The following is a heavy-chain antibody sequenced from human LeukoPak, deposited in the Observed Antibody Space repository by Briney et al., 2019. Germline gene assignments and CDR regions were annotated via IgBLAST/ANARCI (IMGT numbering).Heavy chain of an antibody. V-gene: IGHV3-7*01. D-gene: IGHD1-26*01. CDR3: ARDPSNSGSYSRLDY. Sequence: GGSLRLSCAASGFTFSSYWMSWVRQAPGKGLEWVANIKQDGSEKYYVDSVKGRFTISRDNAKNSLYLQMNSLRAEDTAVYYCARDPSNSGSYSRLDYWGQGTRVTVSS. CDR2: IKQDGSEK. CDR1: GFTFSSYW. J-gene: IGHJ4*02.